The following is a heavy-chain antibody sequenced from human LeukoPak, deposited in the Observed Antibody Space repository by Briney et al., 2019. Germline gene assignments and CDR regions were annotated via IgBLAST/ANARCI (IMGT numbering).Heavy chain of an antibody. V-gene: IGHV3-7*03. J-gene: IGHJ6*02. CDR2: INHNGNVN. Sequence: GGSLRLSYAASGFTFSSYAMSWARQAPGKGLEWVASINHNGNVNYYVDSVKGRFTISRDNAKNSLYLQMSNLRAEDTAVYFCARGGGLDVWGQGATVTVSS. D-gene: IGHD3-16*01. CDR1: GFTFSSYA. CDR3: ARGGGLDV.